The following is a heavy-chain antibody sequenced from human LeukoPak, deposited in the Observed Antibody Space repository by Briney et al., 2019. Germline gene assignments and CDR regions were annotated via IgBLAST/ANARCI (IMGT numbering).Heavy chain of an antibody. V-gene: IGHV4-31*03. CDR1: GGSISSGGYY. D-gene: IGHD3-22*01. Sequence: PSETLSLTCTVSGGSISSGGYYWSWIRQHPGKGLEWIGYINYSGSTYYNPSLKSRVTISVDTSKNQFSLKLSSVTAADTAVYYCARDLSLRSGYYYDSSGYSDWGQGTLVTVSS. J-gene: IGHJ4*02. CDR2: INYSGST. CDR3: ARDLSLRSGYYYDSSGYSD.